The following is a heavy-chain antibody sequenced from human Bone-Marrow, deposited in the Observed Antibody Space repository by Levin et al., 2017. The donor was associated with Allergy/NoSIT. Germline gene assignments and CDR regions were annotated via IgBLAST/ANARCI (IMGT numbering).Heavy chain of an antibody. CDR2: ISNDGRSQ. J-gene: IGHJ3*02. D-gene: IGHD2-15*01. Sequence: GGSLRLSCAASGFTFSRHAMHWVRQAPGKGLEWVTIISNDGRSQDYADSVTGRFTISRDHSKNPLYLQMDSLIAEDTAVSYCSTSGDCKTSDCCQAFDIWGQGTMVTVSS. V-gene: IGHV3-30*04. CDR1: GFTFSRHA. CDR3: STSGDCKTSDCCQAFDI.